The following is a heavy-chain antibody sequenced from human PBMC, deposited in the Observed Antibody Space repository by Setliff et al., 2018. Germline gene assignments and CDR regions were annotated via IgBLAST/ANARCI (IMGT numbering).Heavy chain of an antibody. D-gene: IGHD3-10*01. CDR2: ISTTGDTI. CDR1: KFSFSSYY. J-gene: IGHJ5*02. V-gene: IGHV3-11*04. Sequence: GGSLRLSCAASKFSFSSYYMAWIRQTPGKGLEWLSYISTTGDTISYADSVKGRFTISRDNSKNSVYLQMNSLRADDTAVYYCARLRAPGSHGLDPWGQGTLVTVSS. CDR3: ARLRAPGSHGLDP.